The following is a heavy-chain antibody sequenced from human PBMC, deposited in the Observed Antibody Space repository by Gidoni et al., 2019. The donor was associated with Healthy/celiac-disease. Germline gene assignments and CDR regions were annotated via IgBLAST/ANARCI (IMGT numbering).Heavy chain of an antibody. D-gene: IGHD1-26*01. CDR1: GFTFSSYA. J-gene: IGHJ4*02. Sequence: EVQLLESGGGLVQPGGSLRLSCAASGFTFSSYAMSWVRQAPGKGLEWVSAISGSGGSTYYADSVKGRFTISRDNSKNTLYLQMNSLRAEDTAVYYCANIVGATSAFDYWGQGTLVTVSS. V-gene: IGHV3-23*01. CDR2: ISGSGGST. CDR3: ANIVGATSAFDY.